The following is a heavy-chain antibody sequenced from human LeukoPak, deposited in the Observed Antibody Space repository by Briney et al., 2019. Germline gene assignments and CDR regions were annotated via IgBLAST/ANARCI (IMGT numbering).Heavy chain of an antibody. V-gene: IGHV4-61*02. J-gene: IGHJ3*02. CDR1: GGSISSGSYS. Sequence: PSETLSLTCTVSGGSISSGSYSWSWIRQPAGKGLEWIGRIYTSGSTNYNPSLKSRVTISVDTSKNQFSLKLSSVTAADTAVYYCARAYGGYCSSTSCYSAFDIWGQGTMVTVSS. D-gene: IGHD2-2*02. CDR3: ARAYGGYCSSTSCYSAFDI. CDR2: IYTSGST.